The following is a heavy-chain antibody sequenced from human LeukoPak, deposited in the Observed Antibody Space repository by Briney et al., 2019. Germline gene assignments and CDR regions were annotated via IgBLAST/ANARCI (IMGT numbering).Heavy chain of an antibody. CDR1: GGSISSYY. CDR3: ARAQIVGATETPDY. V-gene: IGHV4-59*08. Sequence: SETLSLTCTVSGGSISSYYWSWIRQPPGKGLEWIGHIYYSGSTNYNPSLKSRVTISVDTSKNQFSLKLSSVTAADTAVYYCARAQIVGATETPDYWGQGTLVTVSS. J-gene: IGHJ4*02. CDR2: IYYSGST. D-gene: IGHD1-26*01.